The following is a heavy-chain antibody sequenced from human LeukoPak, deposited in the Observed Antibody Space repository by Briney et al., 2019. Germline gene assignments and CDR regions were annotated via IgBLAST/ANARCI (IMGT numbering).Heavy chain of an antibody. CDR3: VGDGRDGYNIYFHH. J-gene: IGHJ1*01. CDR2: ISGNGGST. Sequence: GGSLRLSCSASGFTFSTYAMHWVREAPGKGLEYVSVISGNGGSTSYADSVKGRFITSRDNSKNTVYIQMSSLRAEDTAIYYCVGDGRDGYNIYFHHWGQGTLVTVSS. CDR1: GFTFSTYA. D-gene: IGHD5-24*01. V-gene: IGHV3-64D*06.